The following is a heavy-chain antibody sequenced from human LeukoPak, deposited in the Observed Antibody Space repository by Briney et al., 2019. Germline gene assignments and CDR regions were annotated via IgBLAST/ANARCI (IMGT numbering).Heavy chain of an antibody. D-gene: IGHD2-15*01. CDR1: GGSISSSSYC. Sequence: PSETLSLTCTVSGGSISSSSYCWGWIRQPPGKGLEWIGSIYYSGITYYNPSLKRRVTISVDTSKNQFSLKLSSVTAADPAVYYCARLLGYPAWFDPWGQGTLVTVSS. J-gene: IGHJ5*02. V-gene: IGHV4-39*01. CDR3: ARLLGYPAWFDP. CDR2: IYYSGIT.